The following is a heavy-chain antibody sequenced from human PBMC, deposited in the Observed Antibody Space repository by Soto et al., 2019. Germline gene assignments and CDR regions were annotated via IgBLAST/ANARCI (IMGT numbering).Heavy chain of an antibody. J-gene: IGHJ3*02. CDR2: IKQDGSEK. V-gene: IGHV3-7*01. CDR1: GFTFSSYW. Sequence: TGGSLRLSCAASGFTFSSYWMSWVRQAPGKGLEWVANIKQDGSEKYYVDSVKGRFTISRDNAKNSLYLQMNSLRAEDTAVYYCARDRGVLLWFGELLDSDAFDIWGQGTMVTVSS. CDR3: ARDRGVLLWFGELLDSDAFDI. D-gene: IGHD3-10*01.